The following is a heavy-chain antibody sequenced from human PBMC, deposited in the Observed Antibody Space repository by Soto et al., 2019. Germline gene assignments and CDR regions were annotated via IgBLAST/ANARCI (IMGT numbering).Heavy chain of an antibody. CDR1: GFTFSLYC. V-gene: IGHV3-7*04. D-gene: IGHD6-19*01. J-gene: IGHJ3*02. Sequence: EVQLVQSGGGLVQPGGSLRLSCAASGFTFSLYCMTWVRQAPGKGLEWVATIEKDGSERYYVDSVKGRFTNSSDDAKKSLDLEMKSLTDEDTATYYCARGLFRAVDAFDIWGQGTPVTCSS. CDR3: ARGLFRAVDAFDI. CDR2: IEKDGSER.